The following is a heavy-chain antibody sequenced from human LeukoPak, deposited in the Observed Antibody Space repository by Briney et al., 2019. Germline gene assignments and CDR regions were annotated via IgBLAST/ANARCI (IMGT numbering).Heavy chain of an antibody. D-gene: IGHD5-24*01. CDR2: INAGNGNT. CDR3: ARFGEIRWLQRPRYFDY. Sequence: GASVKVSCKASGYTFTSYAMHWVRQAPGQRLEWMGWINAGNGNTKYSQKFQGRVTITRDTSASTAYMELSSLRSEDTAVYYCARFGEIRWLQRPRYFDYWGQGTLVTVSS. V-gene: IGHV1-3*01. CDR1: GYTFTSYA. J-gene: IGHJ4*02.